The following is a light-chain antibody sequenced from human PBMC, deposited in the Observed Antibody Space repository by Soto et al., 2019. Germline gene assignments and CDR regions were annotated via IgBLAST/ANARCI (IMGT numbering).Light chain of an antibody. V-gene: IGLV2-14*01. CDR2: EVS. CDR1: SSDVGNDNF. CDR3: QSYDSSLSGSNV. J-gene: IGLJ1*01. Sequence: QSALTQPASVSGSPGQSITISCTGTSSDVGNDNFVSWYQHHPGKAPKLIIYEVSYRPSGVSHRFSGSKSGNTASLTISGLQAEDEADYYCQSYDSSLSGSNVFGTGTKVTVL.